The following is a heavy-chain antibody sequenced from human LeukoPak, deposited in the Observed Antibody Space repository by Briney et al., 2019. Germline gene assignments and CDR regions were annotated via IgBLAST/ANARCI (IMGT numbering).Heavy chain of an antibody. D-gene: IGHD6-19*01. V-gene: IGHV3-23*01. CDR1: GFTFNSYA. Sequence: GGSLRLSCGASGFTFNSYAVSWVRQAPGKGLEWVSAISGSGGGTYYADSVKGRFTISRDNSKNTVYLQTSSLSTEDTTVYYCAKTTTGYSSGRYPGWPVDCWGQGTLVTVSS. CDR3: AKTTTGYSSGRYPGWPVDC. J-gene: IGHJ4*02. CDR2: ISGSGGGT.